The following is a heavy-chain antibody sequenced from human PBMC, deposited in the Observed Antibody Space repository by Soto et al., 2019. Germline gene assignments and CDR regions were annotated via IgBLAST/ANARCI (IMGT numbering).Heavy chain of an antibody. V-gene: IGHV3-21*01. D-gene: IGHD4-17*01. Sequence: GSLRLSCAPSGTTFSSYSMNWVRQAPGKGLEWVSSISSSSSYIYYADSVKGRFTISRDNAKNSLYLQMNSLRAEDTAVYYCAREYYGDYPFFDYWGQGTLVTAPQ. J-gene: IGHJ4*02. CDR1: GTTFSSYS. CDR2: ISSSSSYI. CDR3: AREYYGDYPFFDY.